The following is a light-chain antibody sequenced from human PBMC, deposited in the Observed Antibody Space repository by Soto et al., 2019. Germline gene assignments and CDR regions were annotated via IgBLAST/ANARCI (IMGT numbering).Light chain of an antibody. J-gene: IGLJ2*01. CDR2: EVT. V-gene: IGLV2-11*01. CDR3: CSYAGTNYVV. Sequence: QSVLTQPRSVSGSPGQAVTISCTGTSSDVGDSYYVSWYQQHPGKAPKLMIYEVTNRPSGVTDRFSGSKSGNTASLTSSGLQAEDEADYHCCSYAGTNYVVFGGGTELTVL. CDR1: SSDVGDSYY.